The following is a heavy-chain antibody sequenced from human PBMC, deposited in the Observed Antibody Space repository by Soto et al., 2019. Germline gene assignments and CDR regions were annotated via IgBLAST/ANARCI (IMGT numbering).Heavy chain of an antibody. Sequence: QVQLVESGGGLVKPGGSLRLSCAASGFTFSDYHMSWIRQAPGKGLEWVSYISSSGSNVYYADSVKGRFTISRDNANNSLYLQMNSLRVEDTAVYYCARRIVGTTGHAMDVWAQGTTVTVSS. CDR2: ISSSGSNV. D-gene: IGHD1-26*01. V-gene: IGHV3-11*01. CDR3: ARRIVGTTGHAMDV. J-gene: IGHJ6*02. CDR1: GFTFSDYH.